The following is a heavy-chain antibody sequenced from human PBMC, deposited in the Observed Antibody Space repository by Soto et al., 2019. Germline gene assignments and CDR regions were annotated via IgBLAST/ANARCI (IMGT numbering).Heavy chain of an antibody. V-gene: IGHV5-51*01. CDR1: GYSFTSYW. CDR2: IYPGDSDT. D-gene: IGHD6-13*01. Sequence: PGESLKISCKGSGYSFTSYWIGWVRQMPGKGLEWMGIIYPGDSDTRYSPYFQGQVTISADKSISTAYLQWSSLKASDTAMYYCARRYSKGPDYYYYGMDVWGQGTTVTVSS. J-gene: IGHJ6*02. CDR3: ARRYSKGPDYYYYGMDV.